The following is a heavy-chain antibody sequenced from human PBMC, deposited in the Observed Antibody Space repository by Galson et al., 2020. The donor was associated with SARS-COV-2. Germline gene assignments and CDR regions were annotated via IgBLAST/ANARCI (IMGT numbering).Heavy chain of an antibody. V-gene: IGHV3-30*04. CDR1: GFTFSSYA. CDR2: ISYDGSNK. Sequence: GGSLRLSCAASGFTFSSYAMHWVRQAPGKGLEWVAVISYDGSNKYYADSVKGRFTISRDNSKNTLYLQMNSLRAEDTAVYYCARARGGSYYYGMDVWGQGPRSPSP. D-gene: IGHD1-26*01. CDR3: ARARGGSYYYGMDV. J-gene: IGHJ6*02.